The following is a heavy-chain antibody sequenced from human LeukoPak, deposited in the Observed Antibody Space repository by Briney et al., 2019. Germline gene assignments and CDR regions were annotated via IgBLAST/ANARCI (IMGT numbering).Heavy chain of an antibody. CDR2: INTNTGNP. CDR1: GYTFTGYY. V-gene: IGHV7-4-1*02. J-gene: IGHJ6*03. D-gene: IGHD6-19*01. CDR3: ARDSSGWYYYYMDV. Sequence: ASVKVSCKASGYTFTGYYMHWVRQAPGQGLEWMGWINTNTGNPTYAQGFTGRFVFSLDTSVSTAYLQISSLKAEDTAVYYCARDSSGWYYYYMDVWGKGTTVTVSS.